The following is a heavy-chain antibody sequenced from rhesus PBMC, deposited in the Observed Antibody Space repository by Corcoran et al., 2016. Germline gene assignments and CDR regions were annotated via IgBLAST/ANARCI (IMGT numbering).Heavy chain of an antibody. D-gene: IGHD2-21*01. CDR2: ISCTSGRT. V-gene: IGHV4-65*01. CDR3: ARDGEYCTGSGCYDY. J-gene: IGHJ4*01. Sequence: QVQLQESGPGLVKPSETLSLTCAVSGGSISSSNWWSWIRQPPGKGLEWIGYISCTSGRTYYNPSLKSRVTISTDTSKNQFSLKLSSVTAADTAVYYCARDGEYCTGSGCYDYWSQGVLVTVSS. CDR1: GGSISSSNW.